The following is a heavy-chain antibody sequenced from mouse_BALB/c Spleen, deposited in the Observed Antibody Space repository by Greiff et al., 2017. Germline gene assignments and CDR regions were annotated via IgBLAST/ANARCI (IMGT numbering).Heavy chain of an antibody. CDR3: ASELGGYFDV. CDR2: ISYDGSN. Sequence: ESGPGLVKPSQSLSLTCSVTGYSITSGYYWNWIRQFPGNKLEWMGYISYDGSNNYNPSLKNRISITRDTSKNQFFLKLNSVTTEDTATYYCASELGGYFDVWGAGTTVTVSS. V-gene: IGHV3-6*02. J-gene: IGHJ1*01. CDR1: GYSITSGYY.